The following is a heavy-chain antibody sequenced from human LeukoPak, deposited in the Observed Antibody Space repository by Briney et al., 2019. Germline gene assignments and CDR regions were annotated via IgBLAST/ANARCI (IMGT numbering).Heavy chain of an antibody. D-gene: IGHD2-21*02. CDR1: GFTFSSYW. J-gene: IGHJ4*02. CDR3: ARGCRGGDCYSDY. V-gene: IGHV3-74*01. Sequence: GGSLRLSCAASGFTFSSYWMHLVRQAPGKGLVWVSRINSDGSSTSYADSVKGRFTISRDNAKNTLYLQMNSLRAEDTAVYYCARGCRGGDCYSDYWGQGTLVTVSS. CDR2: INSDGSST.